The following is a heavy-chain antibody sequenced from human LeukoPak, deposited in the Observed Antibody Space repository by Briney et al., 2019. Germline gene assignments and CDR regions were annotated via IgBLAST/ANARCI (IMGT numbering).Heavy chain of an antibody. D-gene: IGHD6-13*01. J-gene: IGHJ6*02. CDR2: ISDGGVYT. Sequence: GGSLRLSCAASGFTFSTYAMSWVRQAPGKGLEWVSGISDGGVYTYYADSVKGRFTISRDNSKNTLYLQMNSLRAEDTAVYYCARDQQASYYYYGMDVWGQGTTVTVSS. CDR3: ARDQQASYYYYGMDV. V-gene: IGHV3-23*01. CDR1: GFTFSTYA.